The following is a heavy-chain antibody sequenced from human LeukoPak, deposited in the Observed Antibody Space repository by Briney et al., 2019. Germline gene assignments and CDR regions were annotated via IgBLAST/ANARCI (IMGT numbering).Heavy chain of an antibody. V-gene: IGHV3-23*01. CDR1: GFTFSSYA. CDR3: AKDKAEYYYDSSGYYYLDY. D-gene: IGHD3-22*01. CDR2: ISGSGGST. Sequence: PGGSLRLSCAASGFTFSSYAMNWVRQAPGKGLEWVSGISGSGGSTYYADSVKGRCTVSRDSSKNTLYLQMNSLRAEDTAVYYCAKDKAEYYYDSSGYYYLDYWGQGTLVTVSS. J-gene: IGHJ4*02.